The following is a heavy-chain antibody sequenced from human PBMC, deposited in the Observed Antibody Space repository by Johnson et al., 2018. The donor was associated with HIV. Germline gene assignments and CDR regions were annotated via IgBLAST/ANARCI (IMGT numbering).Heavy chain of an antibody. Sequence: VQLVESGGGLVQPGRSLRLSCAASGFTFDDYAMHWVRQAPGKGLEWVSGISWNSGSIGYADSVKGRFTISRDNSKNTLYLQMNSLRAEDTAVYYCARDQSGQYYNFWSGYFNAFDLWGQGTMVTVSS. CDR2: ISWNSGSI. CDR1: GFTFDDYA. D-gene: IGHD3-3*01. J-gene: IGHJ3*01. V-gene: IGHV3-9*01. CDR3: ARDQSGQYYNFWSGYFNAFDL.